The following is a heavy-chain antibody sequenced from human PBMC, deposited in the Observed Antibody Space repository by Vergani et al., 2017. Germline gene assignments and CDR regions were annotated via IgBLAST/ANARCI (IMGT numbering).Heavy chain of an antibody. CDR2: INPYTGDT. CDR3: ARGGPRDYVRGSFRPSDY. Sequence: QVHLVQSGAEVKKPGASVKVSCKPSGYTFTGFYIHWVRQVPGQGLEWMAWINPYTGDTDYAQKFQGRVTVTRDTSISTAFMELTTLKSDDTALYYCARGGPRDYVRGSFRPSDYWGQGTLVTVSS. CDR1: GYTFTGFY. D-gene: IGHD3-16*02. V-gene: IGHV1-2*02. J-gene: IGHJ4*02.